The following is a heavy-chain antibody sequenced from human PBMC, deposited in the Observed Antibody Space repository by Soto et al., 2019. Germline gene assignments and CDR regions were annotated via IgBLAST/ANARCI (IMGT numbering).Heavy chain of an antibody. CDR1: GFTFSSYA. D-gene: IGHD1-1*01. CDR2: ISYDGSNK. V-gene: IGHV3-30-3*01. CDR3: AKGGRGTYYYYYGMDV. J-gene: IGHJ6*02. Sequence: GGSLRLSCAASGFTFSSYAMHWVRQAPGKGLEWVAVISYDGSNKYYADSVKGRFTISRDNSKNTLYLQMNSLRAEDTAVYYCAKGGRGTYYYYYGMDVWGQGTTVTVSS.